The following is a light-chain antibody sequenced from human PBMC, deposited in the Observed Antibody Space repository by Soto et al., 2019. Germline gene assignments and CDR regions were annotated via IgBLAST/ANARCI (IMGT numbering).Light chain of an antibody. Sequence: QSVLTQPPSVSAAPGQKVTISCSGSSSNIGNNYVSWYQQLPETAPKLLIYENNKRPSGIPDRFSGSKSGTSATLGITGLQTGDEADYYCGTWDSSRGVFGGGTKLTVL. CDR3: GTWDSSRGV. J-gene: IGLJ3*02. V-gene: IGLV1-51*02. CDR1: SSNIGNNY. CDR2: ENN.